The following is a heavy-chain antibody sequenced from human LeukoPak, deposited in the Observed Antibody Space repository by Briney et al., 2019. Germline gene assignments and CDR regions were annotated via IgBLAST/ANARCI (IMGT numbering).Heavy chain of an antibody. Sequence: SETLSLTCTVSGGSISSGDYYWSWIRQPPGKGLEWIGYIYYSGSTNYNPSLKSRVTISVDTSKNQFSLKLSSVTAADTAVYYCASSRDGYKEGAFDIWGQGTMVTVSS. CDR3: ASSRDGYKEGAFDI. V-gene: IGHV4-61*08. J-gene: IGHJ3*02. D-gene: IGHD5-24*01. CDR1: GGSISSGDYY. CDR2: IYYSGST.